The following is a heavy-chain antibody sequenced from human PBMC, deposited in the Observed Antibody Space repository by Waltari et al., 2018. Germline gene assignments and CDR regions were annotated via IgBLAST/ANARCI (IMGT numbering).Heavy chain of an antibody. D-gene: IGHD2-15*01. CDR1: GASMRSKDW. CDR2: VQYSGRS. J-gene: IGHJ5*02. Sequence: QLQLQESGPGLVKPSGPLSLRCTVSGASMRSKDWWSWVRQSPQKGLEWIGQVQYSGRSKYNPSFASRVTVSIDTSNNQFSLKLTSATAADTAMYYCARDRGRGIYLDTWGPGMQVTVSP. V-gene: IGHV4-4*02. CDR3: ARDRGRGIYLDT.